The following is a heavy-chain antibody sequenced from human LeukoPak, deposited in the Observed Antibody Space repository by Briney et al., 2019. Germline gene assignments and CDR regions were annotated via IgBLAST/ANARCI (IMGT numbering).Heavy chain of an antibody. CDR2: IIPIFGIA. J-gene: IGHJ6*02. Sequence: SVKVSCKASGGTFSSYAISWVRQAPGQGLEWMGRIIPIFGIANYAQKFQGRVTITADKSTSTAYMELSSLRSEDTAVYYCACDRDIVVVPAAIGYYYYGMDVWGQGTTVTVSS. D-gene: IGHD2-2*02. CDR1: GGTFSSYA. CDR3: ACDRDIVVVPAAIGYYYYGMDV. V-gene: IGHV1-69*04.